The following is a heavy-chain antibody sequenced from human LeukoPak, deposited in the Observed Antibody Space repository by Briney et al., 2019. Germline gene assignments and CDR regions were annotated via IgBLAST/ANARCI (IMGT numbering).Heavy chain of an antibody. D-gene: IGHD3-10*01. V-gene: IGHV4-61*02. J-gene: IGHJ4*02. CDR3: ASLSRASWFFDF. CDR2: IYNSGAT. Sequence: PSETLSLTCTVSGGSISSDRYYWRWIRQPAGKGLEWIGRIYNSGATYYNPSLKSRVTMSVDTSKNQFSLKLSSVTAADTAVYYCASLSRASWFFDFWGQGTLVTVSS. CDR1: GGSISSDRYY.